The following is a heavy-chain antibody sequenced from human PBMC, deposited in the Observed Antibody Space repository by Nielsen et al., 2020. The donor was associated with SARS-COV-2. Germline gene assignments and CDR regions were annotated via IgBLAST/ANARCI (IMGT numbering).Heavy chain of an antibody. D-gene: IGHD2-8*01. CDR3: AKENIVLMLYAPNDY. CDR2: ISGSGGST. Sequence: GSLRLSCAASGFTFSSYAMNWVRQAPGKGLEWVSAISGSGGSTYYADSVKGRFTISRENSKNTLYLQMNSLRAEDTAVYYCAKENIVLMLYAPNDYWGQGTLVTVSS. V-gene: IGHV3-23*01. CDR1: GFTFSSYA. J-gene: IGHJ4*02.